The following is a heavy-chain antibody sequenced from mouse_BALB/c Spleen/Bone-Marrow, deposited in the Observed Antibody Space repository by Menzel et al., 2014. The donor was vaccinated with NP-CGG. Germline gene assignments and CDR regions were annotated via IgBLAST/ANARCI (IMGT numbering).Heavy chain of an antibody. CDR3: VRHSYYYGSSYYAMDY. CDR2: IRSKSNNYAT. CDR1: GFTFNTYA. J-gene: IGHJ4*01. V-gene: IGHV10-1*02. Sequence: EVHLVESGGGLVRPKGSLKLSCAASGFTFNTYAMNWVRQAPGKGLEWVARIRSKSNNYATYYADSVKDRFTISRDDSQSMLYLQMNNLKTEDTAMYYCVRHSYYYGSSYYAMDYWGQGTSVTVSS. D-gene: IGHD1-1*01.